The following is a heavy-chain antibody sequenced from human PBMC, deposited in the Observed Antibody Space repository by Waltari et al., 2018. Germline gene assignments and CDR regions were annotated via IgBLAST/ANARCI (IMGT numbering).Heavy chain of an antibody. CDR1: GFPVSSKY. CDR2: IYSGGST. D-gene: IGHD2-15*01. V-gene: IGHV3-53*01. Sequence: EVQLVESGGGLIQPGGSLRLSCAASGFPVSSKYLTWVPPAPGKGLEWVSVIYSGGSTYYADSVKGRFTISRDNSKNTLYLQMNSLRAEDTAVYYCARDPRYCSGGSCYSYFDYWGQGTLVTVSS. J-gene: IGHJ4*02. CDR3: ARDPRYCSGGSCYSYFDY.